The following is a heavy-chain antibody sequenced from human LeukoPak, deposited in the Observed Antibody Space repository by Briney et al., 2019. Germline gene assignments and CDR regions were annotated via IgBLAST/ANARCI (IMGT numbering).Heavy chain of an antibody. J-gene: IGHJ4*02. CDR1: GFTFSSYG. D-gene: IGHD2-15*01. CDR3: AKDSHRYCSGGSCYSFDY. CDR2: ISYDGSNK. Sequence: GRSLRLSCAASGFTFSSYGMHWVRQAPGKGLEWVAVISYDGSNKYYADSVKGRFTISRDNSKNTLYLQMNSLRAEDTAVYYCAKDSHRYCSGGSCYSFDYWGQGTLVTVSP. V-gene: IGHV3-30*18.